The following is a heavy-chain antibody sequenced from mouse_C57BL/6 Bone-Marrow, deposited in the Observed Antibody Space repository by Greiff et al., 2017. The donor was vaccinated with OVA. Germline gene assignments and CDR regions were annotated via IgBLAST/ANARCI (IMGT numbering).Heavy chain of an antibody. V-gene: IGHV1-81*01. J-gene: IGHJ3*01. CDR1: GYTFTSYG. D-gene: IGHD1-1*01. CDR3: ARSNYYGISYWFAY. CDR2: IYPRSGNT. Sequence: VQLQQSGAELARPGASVKLSCKASGYTFTSYGISWVKQRTGQGLEWIGEIYPRSGNTYYNEKFKGKATLTADKSSSTAYMELRSLTSEYSAVYFCARSNYYGISYWFAYWGQGTLVTVSA.